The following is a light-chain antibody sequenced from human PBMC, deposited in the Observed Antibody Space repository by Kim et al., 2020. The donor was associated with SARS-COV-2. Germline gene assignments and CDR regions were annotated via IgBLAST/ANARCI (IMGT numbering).Light chain of an antibody. CDR1: QGISNY. V-gene: IGKV1-27*01. J-gene: IGKJ1*01. CDR2: AAS. CDR3: QKYDSAPRT. Sequence: ASVGDRGTITCRASQGISNYLAWYQQKPGKVPKLLLYAASTLQSGVPSRFSGSGSGTDFTLTISSLQPEDVATYYCQKYDSAPRTFGQGTKVDIK.